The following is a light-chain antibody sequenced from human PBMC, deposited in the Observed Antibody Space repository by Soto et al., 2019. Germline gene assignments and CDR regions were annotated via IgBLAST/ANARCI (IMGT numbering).Light chain of an antibody. Sequence: DIQMTQSPSTLSASVGDSVIITCRASQTIGSWLAWYQQKPGKVPKLLIHKASSLESGVSSRFSCSGSGTEFTLTIRSLQPDDFATYYWQQYSSLSAFGPGTKVDIK. J-gene: IGKJ3*01. CDR2: KAS. CDR1: QTIGSW. V-gene: IGKV1-5*03. CDR3: QQYSSLSA.